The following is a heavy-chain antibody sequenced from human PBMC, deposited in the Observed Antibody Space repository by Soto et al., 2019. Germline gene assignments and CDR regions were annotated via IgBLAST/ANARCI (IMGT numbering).Heavy chain of an antibody. CDR2: ISGSGGST. V-gene: IGHV3-23*01. CDR1: GFTFSSYA. Sequence: PGGSLRLSCAASGFTFSSYAMIWVRQAPGKGLEWASAISGSGGSTYYADSVKGRFTISRDNSKNTLYLQMNSLRAEDTAVYYCAKLGYYYDSSGYQKTLDAFDIWGQGTMVTVSS. CDR3: AKLGYYYDSSGYQKTLDAFDI. J-gene: IGHJ3*02. D-gene: IGHD3-22*01.